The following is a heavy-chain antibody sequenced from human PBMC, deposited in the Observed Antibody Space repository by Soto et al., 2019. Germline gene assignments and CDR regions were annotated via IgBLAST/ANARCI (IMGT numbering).Heavy chain of an antibody. Sequence: QVQLQESGPGLVKPSGTLSLTCAVSGGSISSSNWWSWVRQPPGKGLEWIGEIYHSGSTNYNPSLMSPVTISGDKSKNQFSLTRSSVTAADTAVYYCASDSALLQRDDWFDPWGQGTLVTVSS. CDR2: IYHSGST. V-gene: IGHV4-4*02. CDR1: GGSISSSNW. D-gene: IGHD1-1*01. J-gene: IGHJ5*02. CDR3: ASDSALLQRDDWFDP.